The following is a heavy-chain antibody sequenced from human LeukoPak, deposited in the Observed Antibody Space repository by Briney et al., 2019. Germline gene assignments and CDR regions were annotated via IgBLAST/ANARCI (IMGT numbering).Heavy chain of an antibody. CDR1: GFTFSDYW. V-gene: IGHV3-7*01. J-gene: IGHJ4*02. CDR3: ARDHGGYTFDY. CDR2: IRQDGGEK. Sequence: GGSLRLSCAVSGFTFSDYWMNWVRQAPGKGLEWVASIRQDGGEKSYVDSVKGRLTISRDNTKHSLYLQMSSLRAEDTGVYYCARDHGGYTFDYWGQGTLVTVSS. D-gene: IGHD5-12*01.